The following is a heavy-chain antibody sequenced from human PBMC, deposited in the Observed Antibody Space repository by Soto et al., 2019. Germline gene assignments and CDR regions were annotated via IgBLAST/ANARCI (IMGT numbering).Heavy chain of an antibody. J-gene: IGHJ4*02. V-gene: IGHV3-48*03. D-gene: IGHD3-16*01. CDR1: GFPFSNFE. CDR3: VGGGLPYFDY. CDR2: ITGGGTV. Sequence: EVQVVESGGGLVQSGGSLRLSCAASGFPFSNFEMNWVRQVQVAGKGLEWISYITGGGTVYYADSVKGRFTISRDNAKNSLYLQMNSLRVEDTGVYFCVGGGLPYFDYWGQGALVTVSS.